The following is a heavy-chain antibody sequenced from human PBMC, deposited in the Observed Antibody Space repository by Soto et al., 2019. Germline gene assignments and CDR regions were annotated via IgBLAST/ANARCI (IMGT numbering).Heavy chain of an antibody. Sequence: GGSLRLSCAASGFTFSSYWMHWVRQSPGKGLVWVSRINSDGITTNYADSVKGRFTISRDNAKNTLYLQMNSLSAEDTAVYYCASHPGYSSGWYNYWGQGTLVTVSS. CDR1: GFTFSSYW. D-gene: IGHD6-19*01. J-gene: IGHJ4*02. CDR3: ASHPGYSSGWYNY. CDR2: INSDGITT. V-gene: IGHV3-74*01.